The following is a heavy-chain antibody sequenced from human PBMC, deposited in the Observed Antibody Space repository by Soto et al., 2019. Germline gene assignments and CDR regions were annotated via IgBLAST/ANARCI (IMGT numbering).Heavy chain of an antibody. CDR1: GFTFGGYW. Sequence: EVQLVESGGGLVQPGGSLRLSCAASGFTFGGYWMSWVRQAPGKGLEWVANINQDGSETYYVDSVKGRFTISRDNAKNSLYLQMNSLRAEDTAVYYSARGDKYSGDYWGQGTLVTVSS. CDR3: ARGDKYSGDY. CDR2: INQDGSET. D-gene: IGHD5-18*01. J-gene: IGHJ4*02. V-gene: IGHV3-7*05.